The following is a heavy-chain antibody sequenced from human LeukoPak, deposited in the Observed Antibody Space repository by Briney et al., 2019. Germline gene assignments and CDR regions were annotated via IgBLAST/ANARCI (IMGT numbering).Heavy chain of an antibody. Sequence: GGSLRLSCAASGFTFSSYSMNWVRQAPGKGLEWVSYISSSSTIYYADSVKGRFTISRDNSKNTLYLQMNSLRAEDTAVYYCARSGLSRFDYWGQGTLVTVSS. V-gene: IGHV3-48*01. CDR2: ISSSSTI. CDR1: GFTFSSYS. D-gene: IGHD4/OR15-4a*01. J-gene: IGHJ4*02. CDR3: ARSGLSRFDY.